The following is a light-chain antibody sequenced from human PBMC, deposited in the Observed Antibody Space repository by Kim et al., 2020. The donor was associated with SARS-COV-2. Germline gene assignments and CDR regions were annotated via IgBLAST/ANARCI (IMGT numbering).Light chain of an antibody. V-gene: IGLV1-40*01. CDR3: QSYESGLSGWV. CDR2: GNS. J-gene: IGLJ3*02. CDR1: SSTIGAGYD. Sequence: QRVTISCICHSSTIGAGYDVHWYQQLPGTAPKLLIYGNSNRPSGVPDRSSGSKSGTSASLAITGLQAEDAAYYYCQSYESGLSGWVFGGGTQLSVL.